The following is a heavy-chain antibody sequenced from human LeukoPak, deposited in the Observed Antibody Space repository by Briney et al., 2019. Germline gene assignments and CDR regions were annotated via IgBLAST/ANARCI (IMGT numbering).Heavy chain of an antibody. J-gene: IGHJ4*02. CDR1: GFTFSSYA. Sequence: GGSLRLSCAASGFTFSSYAMNWVRQAPGKGLEWVSVIRGSGGGSYYGDSVKGRFTISRDNSKNTLYLQMSSLRAEDTALYYCARDAYYYDGSGHYGYFDYWGQGTLVTVSS. CDR3: ARDAYYYDGSGHYGYFDY. V-gene: IGHV3-23*01. D-gene: IGHD3-22*01. CDR2: IRGSGGGS.